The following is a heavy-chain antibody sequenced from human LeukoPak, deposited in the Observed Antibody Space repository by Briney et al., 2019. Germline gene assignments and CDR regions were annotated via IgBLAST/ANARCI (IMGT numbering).Heavy chain of an antibody. Sequence: GGSLRLSCAASGFTFDDYGMSWVRQAPGKGLEWVSGINWNGGSTGYADSVKGRFTISRDNAKNSLYLQMNSLRAEDTALYYCARLGIYSGYDWDFDYWGQGTLVTVSS. CDR3: ARLGIYSGYDWDFDY. D-gene: IGHD5-12*01. V-gene: IGHV3-20*04. J-gene: IGHJ4*02. CDR2: INWNGGST. CDR1: GFTFDDYG.